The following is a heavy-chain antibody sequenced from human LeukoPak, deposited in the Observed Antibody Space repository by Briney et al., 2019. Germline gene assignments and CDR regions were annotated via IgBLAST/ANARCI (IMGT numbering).Heavy chain of an antibody. V-gene: IGHV1-58*02. CDR2: IVVGSGNA. J-gene: IGHJ4*02. Sequence: SVKVSCKASGFTFTSSAMQWVRQARGQRLEWIGWIVVGSGNANYAQKFQERVTITRDMSTSTAYMELSSLRSEDTAVYYCAAAPYDSSGYYGHWGQRTLVTVSS. CDR3: AAAPYDSSGYYGH. D-gene: IGHD3-22*01. CDR1: GFTFTSSA.